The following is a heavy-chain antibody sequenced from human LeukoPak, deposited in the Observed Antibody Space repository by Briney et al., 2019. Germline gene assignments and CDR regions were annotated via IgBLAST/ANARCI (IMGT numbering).Heavy chain of an antibody. J-gene: IGHJ4*02. CDR1: GFPFSDYP. CDR3: VRGVALAPGIDY. Sequence: GRSLRLSCAVSGFPFSDYPMQWVRQAPGKGLVWVSQIYTDERTIKYADSVKGRFTISRDNAKNSLYLQMNSLRAEDTAVYYCVRGVALAPGIDYWGQGTLVTVSS. V-gene: IGHV3-74*03. CDR2: IYTDERTI. D-gene: IGHD2-15*01.